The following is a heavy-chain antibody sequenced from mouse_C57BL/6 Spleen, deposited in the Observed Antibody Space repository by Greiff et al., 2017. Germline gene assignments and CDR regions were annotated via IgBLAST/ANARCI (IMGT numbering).Heavy chain of an antibody. CDR2: INPNNGGT. V-gene: IGHV1-18*01. Sequence: EVQRVESGPELVKPGASVKLPCKASGYTFTDYNMDWVKQSHGKSLEWIGDINPNNGGTIYNQKFKGKATLTVDKSSSTAYMELRSLTSEDTAVYYCARVPSETGYAMDYWGQGTSVTVSS. CDR3: ARVPSETGYAMDY. CDR1: GYTFTDYN. J-gene: IGHJ4*01. D-gene: IGHD6-1*01.